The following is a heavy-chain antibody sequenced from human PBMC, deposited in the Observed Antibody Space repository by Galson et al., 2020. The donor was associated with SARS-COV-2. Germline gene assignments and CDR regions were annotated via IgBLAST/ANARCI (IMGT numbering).Heavy chain of an antibody. CDR2: ISWNSGSI. V-gene: IGHV3-9*01. Sequence: SLKISCAASGFTFDDYALHWVRQVPGKGLEWVSAISWNSGSIAYADSVKGRFTISRDNAQNSLYLQMIRLRDEDTALYYCAKDQSSNWRSYAFDLWGQGTMVTVSS. J-gene: IGHJ3*01. CDR1: GFTFDDYA. CDR3: AKDQSSNWRSYAFDL. D-gene: IGHD6-13*01.